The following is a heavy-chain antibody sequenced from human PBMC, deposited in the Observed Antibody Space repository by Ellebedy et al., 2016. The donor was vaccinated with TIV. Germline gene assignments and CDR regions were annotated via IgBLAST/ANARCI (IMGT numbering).Heavy chain of an antibody. CDR2: ISAYNGNT. D-gene: IGHD1-26*01. V-gene: IGHV1-18*04. J-gene: IGHJ4*02. Sequence: ASVKVSCKASGYTFTSYGISWVRQAPGQGLEWMGWISAYNGNTNYAQKLQGRVTMTTDTSTSTAYMELRSLRSDDTAVYYCARYYPRGAQGKKFDYWGQGTLVTVSS. CDR3: ARYYPRGAQGKKFDY. CDR1: GYTFTSYG.